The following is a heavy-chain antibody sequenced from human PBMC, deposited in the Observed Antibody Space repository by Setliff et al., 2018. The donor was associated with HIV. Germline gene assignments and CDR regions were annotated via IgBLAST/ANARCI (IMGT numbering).Heavy chain of an antibody. V-gene: IGHV1-69*02. CDR2: IIPILGVA. CDR3: VRGVQSPPHYSYYYMDV. J-gene: IGHJ6*03. CDR1: RSTFNSHT. D-gene: IGHD3-3*01. Sequence: GASVKVSCKASRSTFNSHTINWVRQAPGQGLDWMGRIIPILGVANYAQRFQGKVTITAHKSTSTAYMELTSLRFDDTAMYYCVRGVQSPPHYSYYYMDVWGEGTMVTVSS.